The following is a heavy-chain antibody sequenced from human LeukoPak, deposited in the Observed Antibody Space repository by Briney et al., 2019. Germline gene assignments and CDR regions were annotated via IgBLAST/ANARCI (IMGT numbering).Heavy chain of an antibody. CDR2: LYHSGST. J-gene: IGHJ1*01. Sequence: SGTLSLTCAVSGGSISSSNWWSWVRQPPGKGLEWIGELYHSGSTNCNPSLKSRVTISVDTSKNQFSLKLSSVTVADTAVYYCARFPTIMATGDWGQGTLVTVSS. CDR3: ARFPTIMATGD. CDR1: GGSISSSNW. V-gene: IGHV4-4*02. D-gene: IGHD5-24*01.